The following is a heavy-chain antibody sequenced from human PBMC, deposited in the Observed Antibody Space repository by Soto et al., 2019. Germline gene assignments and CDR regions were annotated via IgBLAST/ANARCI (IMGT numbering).Heavy chain of an antibody. CDR1: GYTFTDYY. Sequence: GASVKVSCKASGYTFTDYYMHWVRQAPGQGLEWMGWINPNSGGTIYAQTFQGRVTMTRDTSVGTGYMELSSLRSDDTAVYYCARPPPSPYGAHRGSTLVHWGQGTLATVSS. CDR3: ARPPPSPYGAHRGSTLVH. J-gene: IGHJ1*01. V-gene: IGHV1-2*02. CDR2: INPNSGGT. D-gene: IGHD4-17*01.